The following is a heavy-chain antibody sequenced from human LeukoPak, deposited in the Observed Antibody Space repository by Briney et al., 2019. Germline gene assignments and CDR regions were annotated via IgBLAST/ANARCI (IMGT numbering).Heavy chain of an antibody. CDR1: GFTFSTYA. J-gene: IGHJ4*02. CDR2: ISGSGGDT. CDR3: ARFYSYGDY. D-gene: IGHD5-18*01. V-gene: IGHV3-23*01. Sequence: GGSLRLSCAASGFTFSTYAMSWVRQAPGKGLEWVSTISGSGGDTFYADSVKGRFTVSRDNSRNTVYLQMNSLRAEDTAVYFCARFYSYGDYWGQGTLVTVSS.